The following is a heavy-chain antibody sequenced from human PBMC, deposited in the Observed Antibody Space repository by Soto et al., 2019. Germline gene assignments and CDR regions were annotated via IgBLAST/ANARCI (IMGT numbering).Heavy chain of an antibody. CDR2: ISAYNGNT. CDR3: ARGSASAALAAVYYCYYMDV. J-gene: IGHJ6*03. Sequence: QVQLVQSGAEVKKPGASVKVSCKASGYTFTSYGISWVRQAPGQGLEWMGWISAYNGNTNYAQKLQGRFNMTTNTSTSTAYMELRSLRSHDTAVYYWARGSASAALAAVYYCYYMDVLCKGNTVTVSS. CDR1: GYTFTSYG. D-gene: IGHD6-13*01. V-gene: IGHV1-18*01.